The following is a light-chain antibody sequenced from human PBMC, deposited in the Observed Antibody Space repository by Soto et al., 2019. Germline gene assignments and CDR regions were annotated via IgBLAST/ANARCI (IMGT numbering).Light chain of an antibody. CDR3: HQHYISRT. J-gene: IGKJ1*01. CDR2: AAS. Sequence: ILLTQSPGTLSLSPGERATVSCRASQTMSSRHLAWYQQRPGQAPRLLIYAASTRATGVPDRFSGSGSGTDFSLTISSLEPEDFAVYYCHQHYISRTFGQGTKVEIK. V-gene: IGKV3-20*01. CDR1: QTMSSRH.